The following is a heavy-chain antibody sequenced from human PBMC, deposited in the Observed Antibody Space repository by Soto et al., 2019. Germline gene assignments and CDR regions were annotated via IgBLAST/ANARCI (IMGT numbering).Heavy chain of an antibody. J-gene: IGHJ4*02. CDR3: ARGYGSCFDY. D-gene: IGHD5-18*01. Sequence: SETLSLTCAVSGGSISRSSYYWGWIRQPPGKGLEWIGNIYYSGSTYYNPSLKSRVTISVDTSKNQFSLKLSSVTAADTAVYYCARGYGSCFDYWGQGTLVTVSS. V-gene: IGHV4-39*01. CDR2: IYYSGST. CDR1: GGSISRSSYY.